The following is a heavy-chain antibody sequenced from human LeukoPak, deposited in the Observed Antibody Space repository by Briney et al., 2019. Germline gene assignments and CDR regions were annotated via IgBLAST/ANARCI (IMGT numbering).Heavy chain of an antibody. Sequence: ASVKVSCKASGYTFTGYYIHWVRQAPGQGLEWMGWINPNSGGTNYAQKFQGRVTMTRDTSISTAYMELSRLRSDDTAVYYCARVRIAARPDLPYYYYGMDVWGQGTTVTVSS. J-gene: IGHJ6*02. CDR2: INPNSGGT. CDR1: GYTFTGYY. V-gene: IGHV1-2*02. CDR3: ARVRIAARPDLPYYYYGMDV. D-gene: IGHD6-6*01.